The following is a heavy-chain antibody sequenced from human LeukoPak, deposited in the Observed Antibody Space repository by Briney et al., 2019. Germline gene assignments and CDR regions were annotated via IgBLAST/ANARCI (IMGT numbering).Heavy chain of an antibody. CDR2: ISGSGGST. CDR1: GFTFSGYA. Sequence: GGSLRLSCAASGFTFSGYAMSWVRQAPGKGLEWVSAISGSGGSTYYADSVKGRFTISRDNSKNTLYLQMNSLRAEDTAVYYCAKAGIGFFAFDIWGQGTMVTVSS. D-gene: IGHD2/OR15-2a*01. CDR3: AKAGIGFFAFDI. V-gene: IGHV3-23*01. J-gene: IGHJ3*02.